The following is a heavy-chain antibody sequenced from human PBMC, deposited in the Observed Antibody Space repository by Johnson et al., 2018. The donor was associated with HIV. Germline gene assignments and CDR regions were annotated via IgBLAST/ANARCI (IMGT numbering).Heavy chain of an antibody. D-gene: IGHD5-18*01. J-gene: IGHJ3*02. CDR3: AKDWDDSDGPDALDI. CDR2: IWSDGSNK. CDR1: GFTFSSYG. V-gene: IGHV3-33*06. Sequence: QVQLVESGGGVVQPGGSLRLSCAASGFTFSSYGMHWVRQAPGKGLEWVAVIWSDGSNKYYADSVKGRFTISRDNSKNTLYLQMNSLRAEDTAVYYCAKDWDDSDGPDALDIWGQGTMVTVSS.